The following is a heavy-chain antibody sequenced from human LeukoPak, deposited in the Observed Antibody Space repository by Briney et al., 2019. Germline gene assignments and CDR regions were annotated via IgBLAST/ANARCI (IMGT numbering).Heavy chain of an antibody. CDR2: ISYDGSNK. V-gene: IGHV3-30*04. Sequence: PGGSLRLSCAASGFTFSSYAMHWVRQAPGKGLEWVAVISYDGSNKYYAGSVKGRFTISRDNSKNRLYLQMNSLRAEDTAVYYCLRGVSGEYYYGMDVWGQGTTVTVSS. CDR1: GFTFSSYA. J-gene: IGHJ6*02. D-gene: IGHD3-10*01. CDR3: LRGVSGEYYYGMDV.